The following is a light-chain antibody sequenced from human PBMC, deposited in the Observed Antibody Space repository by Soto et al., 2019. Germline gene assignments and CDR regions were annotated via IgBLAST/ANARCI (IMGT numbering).Light chain of an antibody. CDR3: SSYTSSTTLYV. Sequence: QSALTQPGSVSGSPGQSITISCTGASSDVGNYNYVSWYQQHPGKAPKLIIYDVSNRPSGVSNRFSGSKSGNTASLTISGLQAEDEADYYCSSYTSSTTLYVFGTGTKVTVL. CDR2: DVS. V-gene: IGLV2-14*03. CDR1: SSDVGNYNY. J-gene: IGLJ1*01.